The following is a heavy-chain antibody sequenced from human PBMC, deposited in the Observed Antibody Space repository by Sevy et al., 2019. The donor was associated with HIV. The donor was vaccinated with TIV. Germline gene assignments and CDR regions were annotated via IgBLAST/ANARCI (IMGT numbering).Heavy chain of an antibody. CDR2: ISVSGGST. Sequence: GGSLRLSCAASGFTFSIYAMTWVRQAPGKGLEWVSTISVSGGSTYYADSVKGRFTISRDNSKNTLYLQMNSLRAEDTAVYYCAKDHDNNWFDPWGQGTLFTVSS. CDR1: GFTFSIYA. J-gene: IGHJ5*02. D-gene: IGHD3-9*01. V-gene: IGHV3-23*01. CDR3: AKDHDNNWFDP.